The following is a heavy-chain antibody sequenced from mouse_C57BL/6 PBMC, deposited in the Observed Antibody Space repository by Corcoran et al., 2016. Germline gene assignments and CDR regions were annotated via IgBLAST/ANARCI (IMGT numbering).Heavy chain of an antibody. D-gene: IGHD2-4*01. CDR2: INTYSGVP. CDR1: GYTFTTYG. CDR3: ARLGLRDYAMDY. J-gene: IGHJ4*01. Sequence: QIQLVQSGPELKKPGETVKISCKASGYTFTTYGMSWVKKAPGKGLKWMGWINTYSGVPTYADDFKGRFAFSLETSASTAYLQINNLKNEDTATYFCARLGLRDYAMDYWGQGTSVTVSS. V-gene: IGHV9-3*01.